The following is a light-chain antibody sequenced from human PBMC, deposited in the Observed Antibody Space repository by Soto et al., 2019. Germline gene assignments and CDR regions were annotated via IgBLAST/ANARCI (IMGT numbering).Light chain of an antibody. Sequence: LTQPASVSGSPGQSITISRTGTSSDTAGYNYVSWYQQHPGKAPKLMIYEVSNRPSGVSNRFSGSQSGNTASLTISGLQAEDEANYYCSSYTTSNTPLYVFGTGIKVTVL. V-gene: IGLV2-14*01. CDR2: EVS. CDR1: SSDTAGYNY. CDR3: SSYTTSNTPLYV. J-gene: IGLJ1*01.